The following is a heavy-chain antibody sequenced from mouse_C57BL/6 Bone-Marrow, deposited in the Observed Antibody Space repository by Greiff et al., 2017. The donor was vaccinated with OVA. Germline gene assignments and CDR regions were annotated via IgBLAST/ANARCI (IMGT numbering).Heavy chain of an antibody. CDR1: GFTFSSYG. CDR3: ARQLWLRRGGFAY. V-gene: IGHV5-6*01. J-gene: IGHJ3*01. Sequence: EVMLVESGGDLVKPGGSLKLSCAASGFTFSSYGMSWVRQTPDKRLEWVATISSGGSYTYYPDSVKGRFTISRDNAKNTLYLQMSSLKSEDTAMYYCARQLWLRRGGFAYWGQGTLVTVSA. D-gene: IGHD2-2*01. CDR2: ISSGGSYT.